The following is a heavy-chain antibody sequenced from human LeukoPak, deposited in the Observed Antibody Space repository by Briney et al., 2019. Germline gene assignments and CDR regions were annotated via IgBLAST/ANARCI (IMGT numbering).Heavy chain of an antibody. CDR3: ATNHNWRFDY. CDR2: IKEDGSET. J-gene: IGHJ4*02. CDR1: GFTFWNYW. Sequence: GGSLRLSCAASGFTFWNYWMSWVRQAPGKGLEWVGNIKEDGSETYYVDSVKGRFTMSRDNAKNSLLLQVNSLRAEDTAVYYCATNHNWRFDYWGQGTLVTVSS. V-gene: IGHV3-7*01. D-gene: IGHD1-1*01.